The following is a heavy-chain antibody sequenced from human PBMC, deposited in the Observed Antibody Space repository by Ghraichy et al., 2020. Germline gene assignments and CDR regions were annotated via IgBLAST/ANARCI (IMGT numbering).Heavy chain of an antibody. CDR1: GGSISSYY. CDR2: IYTSGST. Sequence: SETLSLTCTVSGGSISSYYWSWIRQPPGKGLEWIGYIYTSGSTNYNPSLKSRVTISVDTSKNQFSLKLSSVTAADTAVYYCARCYGYNSYWYFDLWGRGTLVTVSS. CDR3: ARCYGYNSYWYFDL. D-gene: IGHD5-24*01. J-gene: IGHJ2*01. V-gene: IGHV4-4*09.